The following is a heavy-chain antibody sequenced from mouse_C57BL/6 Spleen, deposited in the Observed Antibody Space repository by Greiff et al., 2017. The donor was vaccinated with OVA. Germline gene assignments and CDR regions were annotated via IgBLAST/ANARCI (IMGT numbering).Heavy chain of an antibody. Sequence: VQLQESGPVLVKPGASVKMSCKASGYTFTDYYMNWVKQRPGQGLEWIGDIYPGSGSTNYNEKFKSKATLTVDTSSSTAYMQLSSLTSEDSAVYYCARKGTGDYWGQGTTLTVSS. CDR1: GYTFTDYY. J-gene: IGHJ2*01. D-gene: IGHD3-3*01. V-gene: IGHV1-55*01. CDR3: ARKGTGDY. CDR2: IYPGSGST.